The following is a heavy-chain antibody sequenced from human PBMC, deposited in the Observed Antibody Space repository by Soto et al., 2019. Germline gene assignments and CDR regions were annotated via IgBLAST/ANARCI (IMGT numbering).Heavy chain of an antibody. CDR1: GYSFSTYW. D-gene: IGHD3-9*01. CDR2: IFPSDSDT. J-gene: IGHJ4*02. Sequence: PGESLKISCKGSGYSFSTYWIAWVRQMPGKGLEWMGIIFPSDSDTRYSPSFQGQVTIAADKSISTAYLQWSSLKASDTAMYYCARQDDILTGFDYWGQGTLVTVSS. CDR3: ARQDDILTGFDY. V-gene: IGHV5-51*01.